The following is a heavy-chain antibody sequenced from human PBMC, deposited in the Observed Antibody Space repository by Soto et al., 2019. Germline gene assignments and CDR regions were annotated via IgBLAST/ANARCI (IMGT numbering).Heavy chain of an antibody. J-gene: IGHJ4*02. V-gene: IGHV4-4*02. CDR3: ARTPDRSSLEYYLDN. CDR2: IYHSGST. D-gene: IGHD6-6*01. CDR1: VGSISSGNW. Sequence: SESLALARSVCVGSISSGNWWGWVRKHPGKGLEWVGEIYHSGSTNYNPSLKSRVTISVDKSKNQFSLKLSSVTAADTAVYYCARTPDRSSLEYYLDNWGQGILVTVSS.